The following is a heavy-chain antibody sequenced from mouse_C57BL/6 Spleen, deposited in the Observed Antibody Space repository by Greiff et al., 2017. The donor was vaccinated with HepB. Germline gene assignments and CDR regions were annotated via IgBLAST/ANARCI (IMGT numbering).Heavy chain of an antibody. CDR2: INPNNGGT. D-gene: IGHD1-1*01. CDR1: GYTFTDYN. J-gene: IGHJ1*03. Sequence: VQLQQSGPELVKPGASVKIPCKASGYTFTDYNMYWVKQSHGKSLEWIGDINPNNGGTIYNQKFKGKATLTVDKSSSTAYMELRSLTSEDTAVYYGARRSSNWYFDVWGTGTTVTDSS. CDR3: ARRSSNWYFDV. V-gene: IGHV1-18*01.